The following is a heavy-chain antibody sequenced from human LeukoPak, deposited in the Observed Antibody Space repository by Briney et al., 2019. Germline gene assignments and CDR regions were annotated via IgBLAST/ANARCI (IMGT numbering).Heavy chain of an antibody. V-gene: IGHV4-38-2*02. CDR1: GYSITSGYD. CDR2: IYYRRTT. D-gene: IGHD4-17*01. J-gene: IGHJ4*02. Sequence: PSETLSLTCTVSGYSITSGYDWGWIRQPPGKGLEWIASIYYRRTTYYNPSLKSRVTISVDTSKNQFSLKLSSVTAADTAVYYCARDLNQGGVTTSWGQGTLVTVSS. CDR3: ARDLNQGGVTTS.